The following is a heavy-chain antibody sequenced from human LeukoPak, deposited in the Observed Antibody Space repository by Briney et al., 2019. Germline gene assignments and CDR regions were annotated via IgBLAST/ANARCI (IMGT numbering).Heavy chain of an antibody. D-gene: IGHD6-13*01. Sequence: ASVKVSCKASGYTFTGYYMHWVRQAPGQGLEWMGWINPNSGGTNYAQKFQGRVTMTRDTSISTAYMELSRLRSDDTAVYYCARVTGAADREDYWGQGTLVTVSS. V-gene: IGHV1-2*02. CDR2: INPNSGGT. J-gene: IGHJ4*02. CDR1: GYTFTGYY. CDR3: ARVTGAADREDY.